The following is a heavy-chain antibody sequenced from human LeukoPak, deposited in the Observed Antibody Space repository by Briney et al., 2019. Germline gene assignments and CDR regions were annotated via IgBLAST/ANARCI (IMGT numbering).Heavy chain of an antibody. J-gene: IGHJ5*02. D-gene: IGHD6-13*01. CDR2: IYYSGST. V-gene: IGHV4-59*01. CDR1: GGSISSYY. Sequence: SETLSLTCTVSGGSISSYYWSWIRQPPGKGLEWIGYIYYSGSTNYNPSLKSRVTISVDTSKNQFSLKLSSVTAADTAVYYCARGNIGYNRWGQGTLVTVSS. CDR3: ARGNIGYNR.